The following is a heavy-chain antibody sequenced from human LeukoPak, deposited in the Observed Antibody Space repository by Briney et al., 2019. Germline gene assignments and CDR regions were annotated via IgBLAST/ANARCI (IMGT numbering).Heavy chain of an antibody. CDR1: GGSISSYY. J-gene: IGHJ4*02. Sequence: SETLSLTCTVSGGSISSYYWSWIRQPPGKGLEWIGYIYYSGSTNYTPSLKSRVTISVDPSKNQSSLKLSSVTAADTAVYYRARGGSGWSDYWGQGTLVTVSS. CDR2: IYYSGST. CDR3: ARGGSGWSDY. V-gene: IGHV4-59*01. D-gene: IGHD6-19*01.